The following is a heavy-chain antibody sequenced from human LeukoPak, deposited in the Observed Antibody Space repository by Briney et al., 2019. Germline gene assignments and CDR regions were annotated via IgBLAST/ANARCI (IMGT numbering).Heavy chain of an antibody. J-gene: IGHJ5*02. CDR3: ARVYGSGRLWFDP. Sequence: GSLRLSCAASGFTFSDYSMNWVRQAPGKGLEWIGYIYDSGSTNYNPSLKSRVIISGDTSKNQFSLKLSSVTAADTAVYYCARVYGSGRLWFDPWGQGTLVTVSS. D-gene: IGHD3-10*01. CDR2: IYDSGST. CDR1: GFTFSDYS. V-gene: IGHV4-59*08.